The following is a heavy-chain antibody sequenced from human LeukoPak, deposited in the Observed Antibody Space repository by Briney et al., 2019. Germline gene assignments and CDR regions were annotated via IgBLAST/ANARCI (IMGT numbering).Heavy chain of an antibody. J-gene: IGHJ6*02. CDR2: INHIGST. CDR3: ARVYRAYRGSSWLYHYYYGMDV. D-gene: IGHD6-13*01. Sequence: SETLSLTCAVYGGSFSGYYWSWIRQPPGKGLEWIGEINHIGSTNYNPSLKSRVTISVDTSKNQFSLKLSSVTAADTAVYYCARVYRAYRGSSWLYHYYYGMDVWGQGTTVTVSS. V-gene: IGHV4-34*01. CDR1: GGSFSGYY.